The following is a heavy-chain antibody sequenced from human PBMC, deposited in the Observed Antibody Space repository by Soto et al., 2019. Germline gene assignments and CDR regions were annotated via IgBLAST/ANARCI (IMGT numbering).Heavy chain of an antibody. CDR2: IYYSGST. D-gene: IGHD3-22*01. J-gene: IGHJ6*02. V-gene: IGHV4-59*01. CDR3: ARYWYYYDSSGYPWTYYYYYGMDV. CDR1: GGSISSYY. Sequence: SETLSLTCTVSGGSISSYYWSWIRQPPGKGLEWIGYIYYSGSTNYNPSLKSRVTISVDTSKNQFSLKLSSVTAADTAVYYCARYWYYYDSSGYPWTYYYYYGMDVWGQGTTVTVSS.